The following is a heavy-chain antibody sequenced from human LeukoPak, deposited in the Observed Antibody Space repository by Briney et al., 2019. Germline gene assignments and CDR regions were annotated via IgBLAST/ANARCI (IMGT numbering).Heavy chain of an antibody. CDR2: IKPDGSED. D-gene: IGHD2-15*01. CDR1: GFIFSNYW. V-gene: IGHV3-7*01. J-gene: IGHJ4*02. CDR3: VRDVDLVGAGFNY. Sequence: GGSLRLSCAASGFIFSNYWMSWVRQAPGKGLEWVANIKPDGSEDYYMDSMKGRFTISRDNAKNSLYLQINSLRDEDTAVYYCVRDVDLVGAGFNYWGQGILVTVSS.